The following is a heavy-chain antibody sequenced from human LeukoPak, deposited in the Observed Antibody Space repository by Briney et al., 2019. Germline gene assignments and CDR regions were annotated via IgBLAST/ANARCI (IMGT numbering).Heavy chain of an antibody. V-gene: IGHV4-59*08. Sequence: SQTLSLICTVSGGSISSYYWSWIRQPPGKGLEWIGYIYYSGSTNYNPSLKSRVTISVDTSKNQFSLKLSSVTAADTAVYYCALGYCSSTSCYGFDYWGQGTLVTVSS. J-gene: IGHJ4*02. CDR2: IYYSGST. D-gene: IGHD2-2*01. CDR1: GGSISSYY. CDR3: ALGYCSSTSCYGFDY.